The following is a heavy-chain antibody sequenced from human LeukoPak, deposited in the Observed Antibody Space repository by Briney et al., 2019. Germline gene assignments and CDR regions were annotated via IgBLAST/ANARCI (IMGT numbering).Heavy chain of an antibody. J-gene: IGHJ2*01. D-gene: IGHD5-24*01. CDR1: GFTFSSYG. CDR3: ARIRDGSNWYFDL. Sequence: GGSLRLSCAASGFTFSSYGMHWVRQAPGKGLEWVAVIWYDGSGKYYAGSVKGRFTISRDNSKNTVYLQMNSLRAEDTAVYYCARIRDGSNWYFDLWGRGTLVTVSS. CDR2: IWYDGSGK. V-gene: IGHV3-33*01.